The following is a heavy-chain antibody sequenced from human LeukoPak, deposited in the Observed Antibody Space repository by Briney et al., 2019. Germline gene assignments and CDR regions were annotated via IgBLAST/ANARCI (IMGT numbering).Heavy chain of an antibody. CDR2: INPNSGGT. CDR3: ATFTAMVAHFDY. J-gene: IGHJ4*02. CDR1: GYTFTGYY. D-gene: IGHD5-18*01. V-gene: IGHV1-2*02. Sequence: ASVKVSCKASGYTFTGYYMRWVRQAPGQGLEWMGWINPNSGGTNYAQKFQGRVTMTRDTSISTAYMELSRLRSDDTAVYYCATFTAMVAHFDYWGQGTLVTVSS.